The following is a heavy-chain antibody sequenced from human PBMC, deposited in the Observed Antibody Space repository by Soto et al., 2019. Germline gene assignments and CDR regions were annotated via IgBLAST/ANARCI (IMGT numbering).Heavy chain of an antibody. CDR1: GGSVSSSSYY. D-gene: IGHD3-22*01. CDR3: ARHGYYDNGWFDP. Sequence: SETLSLTCTVSGGSVSSSSYYWGWISQPPGKGLEWIGSIYYSGSTYYNPSLKSRVTISVDTSKNQFSLKLSSVTAADTAVYYCARHGYYDNGWFDPRGQGTLVTVSS. J-gene: IGHJ5*02. V-gene: IGHV4-39*01. CDR2: IYYSGST.